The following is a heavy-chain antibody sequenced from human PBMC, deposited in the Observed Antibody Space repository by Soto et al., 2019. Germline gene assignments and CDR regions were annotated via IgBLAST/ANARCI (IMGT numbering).Heavy chain of an antibody. Sequence: QVQLQELGPGLVKSSQTLSLTCSVSGGSISSGGYYWSWIRQHPGKGLEWIGYIYYSGDTYYHPSLKSRVTISEDRSKNRFSLKLSFVTAADTAVYYCARSPRGYYDGSGYYYVDYFDHWGQGTLLTVSS. V-gene: IGHV4-31*03. CDR1: GGSISSGGYY. D-gene: IGHD3-22*01. J-gene: IGHJ4*02. CDR2: IYYSGDT. CDR3: ARSPRGYYDGSGYYYVDYFDH.